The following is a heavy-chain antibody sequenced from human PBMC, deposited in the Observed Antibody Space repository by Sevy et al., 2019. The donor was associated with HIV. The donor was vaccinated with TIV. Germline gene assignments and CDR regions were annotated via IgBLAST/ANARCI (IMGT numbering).Heavy chain of an antibody. D-gene: IGHD1-26*01. CDR3: ASVGAGTVTTRRGAFDT. V-gene: IGHV3-74*01. Sequence: GGSLRLSCAASGFTFSSYWMHWVRQAPGKGLVWVSRINSDGSSTSYADSVKGRFTISRDNAKNTLYLQMNRLRAEETAVYYCASVGAGTVTTRRGAFDTWGQGTMVTVSS. J-gene: IGHJ3*02. CDR2: INSDGSST. CDR1: GFTFSSYW.